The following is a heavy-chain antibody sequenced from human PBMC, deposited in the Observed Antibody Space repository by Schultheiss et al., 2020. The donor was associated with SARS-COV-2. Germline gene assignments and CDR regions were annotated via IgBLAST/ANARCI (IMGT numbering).Heavy chain of an antibody. J-gene: IGHJ5*02. CDR2: INHSGST. D-gene: IGHD4-11*01. Sequence: SETLSLTCTVSGGSISSGGYYWSWIRQHPGKGLEWIGEINHSGSTNYNPSLKSRVTISVDTSKNQFSLKLSSVTAADTAVYYCARDTVTTLGWFDPWGQGTLVTVSS. CDR3: ARDTVTTLGWFDP. V-gene: IGHV4-39*02. CDR1: GGSISSGGYY.